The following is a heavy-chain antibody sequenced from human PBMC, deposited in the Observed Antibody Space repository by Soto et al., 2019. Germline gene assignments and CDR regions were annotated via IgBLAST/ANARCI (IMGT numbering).Heavy chain of an antibody. CDR2: ISGSGGST. CDR3: AKDPVAISSSSSPDAFDI. J-gene: IGHJ3*02. D-gene: IGHD6-6*01. V-gene: IGHV3-23*01. Sequence: PGGSLRLSCAASGFTFSSYAMSWVRQAPGKGLEWVSAISGSGGSTYYADSVKGRFTISRDNSKNTLYLQMNSLGAEDTAVYYCAKDPVAISSSSSPDAFDIWGQGTMVTVSS. CDR1: GFTFSSYA.